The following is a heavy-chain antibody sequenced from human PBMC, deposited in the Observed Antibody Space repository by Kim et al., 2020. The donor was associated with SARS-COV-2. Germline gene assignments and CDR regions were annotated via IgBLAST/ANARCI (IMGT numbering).Heavy chain of an antibody. CDR3: VRESRGGYGAFDI. D-gene: IGHD5-18*01. J-gene: IGHJ3*02. Sequence: YHPSLTTRVTISLDTPKNQFSLRLSSVTGADPAVYYCVRESRGGYGAFDIWGQGTLVTVSS. V-gene: IGHV4-30-2*05.